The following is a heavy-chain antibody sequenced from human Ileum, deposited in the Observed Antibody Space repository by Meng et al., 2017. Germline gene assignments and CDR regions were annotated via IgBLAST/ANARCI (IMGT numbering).Heavy chain of an antibody. CDR3: VGSFLGY. CDR2: IQSKADGGTT. J-gene: IGHJ4*02. V-gene: IGHV3-15*01. CDR1: GFTFSDRW. D-gene: IGHD1-26*01. Sequence: EVQLVGSGGGFVKHGGSLRLSCAASGFTFSDRWMTWVRQAPGKGLEWVGHIQSKADGGTTDYAAPVKGRFSISRDDSTNTVYLQMNSLKSEDTAVYYCVGSFLGYWGQGTLVTVSS.